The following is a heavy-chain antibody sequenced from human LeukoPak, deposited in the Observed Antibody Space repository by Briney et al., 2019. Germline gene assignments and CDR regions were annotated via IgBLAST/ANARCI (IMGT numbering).Heavy chain of an antibody. Sequence: GGFLRLSCAASGFTFTNYWMHWVRQGPGTGLVCGTCISAEGRSIAFADSVKGRFTIYRDNAKDTVYLQMNTFRVEDTAVYYCARAGGTTFFVMDVWGQGTTVTVSS. CDR1: GFTFTNYW. J-gene: IGHJ6*02. D-gene: IGHD2/OR15-2a*01. CDR2: ISAEGRSI. CDR3: ARAGGTTFFVMDV. V-gene: IGHV3-74*03.